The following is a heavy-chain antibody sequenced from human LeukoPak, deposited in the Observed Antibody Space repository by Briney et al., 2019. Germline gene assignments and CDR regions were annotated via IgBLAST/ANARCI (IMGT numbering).Heavy chain of an antibody. CDR2: ISGSGGST. D-gene: IGHD3-22*01. V-gene: IGHV3-23*01. J-gene: IGHJ5*02. Sequence: GGSLRLSCAASGFTFSSYAMSLVRQAPGKGLEWVSAISGSGGSTYYADSVKGRFTISRDNSKNTLYLQMNSLRAEDTAVYYCANPVSNYYDSSGYYWDWFDPWGQGTLVTVSS. CDR3: ANPVSNYYDSSGYYWDWFDP. CDR1: GFTFSSYA.